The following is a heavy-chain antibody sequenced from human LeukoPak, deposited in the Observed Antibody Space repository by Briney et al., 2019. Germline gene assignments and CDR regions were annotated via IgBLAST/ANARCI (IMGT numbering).Heavy chain of an antibody. V-gene: IGHV5-51*01. J-gene: IGHJ4*02. CDR2: IYPGDSDT. CDR1: GYSFTTYW. Sequence: GESLKISCKGSGYSFTTYWIGWVRQMPAKGLEWMGVIYPGDSDTRYNPSFQGQVTISADKSISTAYLQWSSLKASDTAMYYCARILRMYSGYDYFDYWGQGTLVTVSS. D-gene: IGHD5-12*01. CDR3: ARILRMYSGYDYFDY.